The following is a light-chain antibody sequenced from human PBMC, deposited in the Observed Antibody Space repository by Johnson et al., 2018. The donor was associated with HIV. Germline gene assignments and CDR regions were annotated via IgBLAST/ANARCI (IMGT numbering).Light chain of an antibody. CDR2: DND. CDR3: GTWDTSLGDQYV. Sequence: SVLTQPPSVSAAPGQKVTISCSGSSSNVGSNSVSWYRHFPETAPKVLIYDNDKRPSGIPDRFSASKSGTSATLGITGLHTGDEADYYCGTWDTSLGDQYVFGSGTKVTVL. J-gene: IGLJ1*01. CDR1: SSNVGSNS. V-gene: IGLV1-51*01.